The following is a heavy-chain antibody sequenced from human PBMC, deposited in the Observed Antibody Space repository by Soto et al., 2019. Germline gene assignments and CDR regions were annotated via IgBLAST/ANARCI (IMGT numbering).Heavy chain of an antibody. CDR1: GYSFTSYW. Sequence: GESLKISCQGSGYSFTSYWISWVRQMPGKGLEWMGRIDPSDSYTNYSPSFQGHVTFSADKSITTAYLQWSSLKASDTAMYYCARRSESSTSSLYYYGLDVWGQGTTVTVS. CDR3: ARRSESSTSSLYYYGLDV. CDR2: IDPSDSYT. D-gene: IGHD6-6*01. V-gene: IGHV5-10-1*01. J-gene: IGHJ6*02.